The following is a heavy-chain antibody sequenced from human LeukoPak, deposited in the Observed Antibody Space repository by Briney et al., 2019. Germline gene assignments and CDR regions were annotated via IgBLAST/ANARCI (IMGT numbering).Heavy chain of an antibody. CDR2: INSNSGAR. CDR3: ARGRWGATTGFDH. V-gene: IGHV1-2*02. D-gene: IGHD1-26*01. CDR1: GYIFSGYY. J-gene: IGHJ4*02. Sequence: GASVKVSCKASGYIFSGYYMHWVRQAPGQGLESMGWINSNSGARNYAPKFQGRVTFSRDNSISTAYMELSSLNSDDTAIYYCARGRWGATTGFDHWGQGTLVSVSS.